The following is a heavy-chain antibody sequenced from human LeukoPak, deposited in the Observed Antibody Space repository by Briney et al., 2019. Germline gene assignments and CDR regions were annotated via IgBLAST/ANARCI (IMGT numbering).Heavy chain of an antibody. Sequence: PGGSLRLSCAASGFTFSSYAMHWVRQAPGKGLEWVAVISYDGSNKYYADSVKGRSTISRDNSKNTLYLQMNSLRAEDTAVYYCARGVVVTAIIDYWGQGTLVTVSS. D-gene: IGHD2-21*02. CDR2: ISYDGSNK. V-gene: IGHV3-30-3*01. CDR1: GFTFSSYA. J-gene: IGHJ4*02. CDR3: ARGVVVTAIIDY.